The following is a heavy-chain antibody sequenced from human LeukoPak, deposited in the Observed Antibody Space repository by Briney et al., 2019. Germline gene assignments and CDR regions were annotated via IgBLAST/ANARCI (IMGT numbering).Heavy chain of an antibody. D-gene: IGHD3-10*01. CDR3: AGDMVRGYILRRVLEH. CDR1: GYTVSGYH. J-gene: IGHJ4*02. V-gene: IGHV1-2*02. Sequence: ASVKVSCKASGYTVSGYHIHWIRQARGQGLEWMGWINPNNGDTDYAQKFQGRVTLTRDTSINTAYMELNRLRSDDTAVYYCAGDMVRGYILRRVLEHWGQGTLVTVSS. CDR2: INPNNGDT.